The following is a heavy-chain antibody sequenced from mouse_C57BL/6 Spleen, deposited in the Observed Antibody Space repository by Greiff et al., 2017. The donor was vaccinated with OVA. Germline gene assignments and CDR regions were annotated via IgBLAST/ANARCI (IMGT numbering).Heavy chain of an antibody. V-gene: IGHV1-64*01. D-gene: IGHD2-3*01. Sequence: QVQLKQPGAELVKPGASVKLSCKASGYTFTSYWMHWVKQRPGQGLEWIGMIHPNSGSTNYNEKFKSKATLTVDKSSSTAYMQLSSLTSEDSAVYYCARDDGYWYFDVWGTGTTVTVSS. CDR3: ARDDGYWYFDV. CDR1: GYTFTSYW. CDR2: IHPNSGST. J-gene: IGHJ1*03.